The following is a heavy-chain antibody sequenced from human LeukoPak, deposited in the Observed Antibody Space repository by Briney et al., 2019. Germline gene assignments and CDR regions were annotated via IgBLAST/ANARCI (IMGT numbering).Heavy chain of an antibody. V-gene: IGHV3-23*01. Sequence: GGSLRLSCAAPGFTFDISAMNWVRQAPGKGLEWVSAISGSGGSTYHADSVKGRFTISRDNSKNTVYLQINSLRAEDTAVYYCAKDLGAYRLFQNWGQGTLVTVSS. CDR2: ISGSGGST. J-gene: IGHJ1*01. CDR1: GFTFDISA. CDR3: AKDLGAYRLFQN. D-gene: IGHD4/OR15-4a*01.